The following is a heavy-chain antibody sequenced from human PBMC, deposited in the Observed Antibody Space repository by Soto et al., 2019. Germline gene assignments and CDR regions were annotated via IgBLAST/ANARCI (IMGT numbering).Heavy chain of an antibody. CDR3: ARGPTAKLTGGPFGY. CDR1: GFTFSSYA. V-gene: IGHV3-30-3*01. CDR2: ISYDGSNK. J-gene: IGHJ4*02. D-gene: IGHD7-27*01. Sequence: QVQLVESGGGVVQPGRSLRLSCAASGFTFSSYAMHWVRQAPGKGLEWVAVISYDGSNKYYADSVKGRFTISRDNSKNTLYLQMNSLRAEDTAVYYCARGPTAKLTGGPFGYWGQGTLVTVSS.